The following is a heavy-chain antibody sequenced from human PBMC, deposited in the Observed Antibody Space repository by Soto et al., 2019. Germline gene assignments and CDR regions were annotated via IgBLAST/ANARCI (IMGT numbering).Heavy chain of an antibody. CDR1: GGSIYTYS. CDR2: IYTSGST. J-gene: IGHJ6*02. D-gene: IGHD5-18*01. V-gene: IGHV4-4*07. CDR3: ARSEWIQLWSTGYYYGMDV. Sequence: SETLSLTCNVSGGSIYTYSWTWLRQPAGKGLERIGHIYTSGSTNYNPSLKSRVTMSVDTSKNQFSLKLSSVTAADTAVYYCARSEWIQLWSTGYYYGMDVWGQGTTVTVSS.